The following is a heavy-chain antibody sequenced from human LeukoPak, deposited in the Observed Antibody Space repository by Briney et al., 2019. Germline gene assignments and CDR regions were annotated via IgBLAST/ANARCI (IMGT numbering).Heavy chain of an antibody. CDR1: GFTFSSYW. J-gene: IGHJ4*02. V-gene: IGHV3-7*01. D-gene: IGHD5-12*01. CDR2: IKQDGSEK. CDR3: ARDDTTSGYYEFGY. Sequence: GGSLRLSCAASGFTFSSYWMSWVRQAPGKGLEWVANIKQDGSEKYYVDSVKGRFSISRDNTQNSLSLQMSSLKAEDTAVYYCARDDTTSGYYEFGYWGQGTLVTVSS.